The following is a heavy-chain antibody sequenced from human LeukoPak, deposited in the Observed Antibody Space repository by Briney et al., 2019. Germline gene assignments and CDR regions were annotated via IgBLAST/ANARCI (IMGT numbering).Heavy chain of an antibody. CDR2: IYYSGST. Sequence: SQTLSLTCTVSGGSISSGDYYWSWIRQPPGKVLEWIGYIYYSGSTYYNPSLKSRVTISVDTSKNQFSQKLSSVTAADTAVYYCARETHEYSSSYTDYSDYWGQGTLVTVSS. CDR1: GGSISSGDYY. V-gene: IGHV4-30-4*08. CDR3: ARETHEYSSSYTDYSDY. D-gene: IGHD6-6*01. J-gene: IGHJ4*02.